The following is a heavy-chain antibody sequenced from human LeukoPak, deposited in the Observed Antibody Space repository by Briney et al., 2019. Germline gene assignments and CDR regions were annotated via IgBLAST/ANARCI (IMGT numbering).Heavy chain of an antibody. V-gene: IGHV3-30*04. CDR3: ARDTIAALDY. Sequence: GGSLRLSCAASGFTFSSYAMHWVRQAPGKGLEWVAVISYDGSNKYYADSVKGRFTISRDNSKNTLYLQMNSLRAEDTAVYYCARDTIAALDYWSQGTLVTVSS. CDR1: GFTFSSYA. CDR2: ISYDGSNK. J-gene: IGHJ4*02. D-gene: IGHD6-6*01.